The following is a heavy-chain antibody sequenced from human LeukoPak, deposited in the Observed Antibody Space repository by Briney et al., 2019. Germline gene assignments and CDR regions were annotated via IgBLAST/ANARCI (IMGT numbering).Heavy chain of an antibody. J-gene: IGHJ4*02. Sequence: GGSLRLSCAASGFTLDDYVMHWVRQAPGKGLEWVSGISWNSVSIGYADSVKGRFTISRDNAKNSLYLQMNSLRAEDTAVYYCARLRNYDDYFDYWGQGTLVTVSS. D-gene: IGHD1-7*01. V-gene: IGHV3-9*01. CDR1: GFTLDDYV. CDR2: ISWNSVSI. CDR3: ARLRNYDDYFDY.